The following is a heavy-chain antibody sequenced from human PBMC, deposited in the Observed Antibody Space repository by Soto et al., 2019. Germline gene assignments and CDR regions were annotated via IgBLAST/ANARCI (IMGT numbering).Heavy chain of an antibody. V-gene: IGHV1-69*01. D-gene: IGHD3-3*01. CDR3: AREGGGAGNLEGY. CDR1: GGTFSSYA. CDR2: IIPIFGTA. J-gene: IGHJ4*02. Sequence: QVQLVQSGAEVKKPGSSVKVSCKASGGTFSSYAISWVRQAPGQGLEWMGGIIPIFGTAHYEQKFQGRVTVTADESRGTAHMELSSLGSEDTAVYYCAREGGGAGNLEGYWGQGTLVTFSA.